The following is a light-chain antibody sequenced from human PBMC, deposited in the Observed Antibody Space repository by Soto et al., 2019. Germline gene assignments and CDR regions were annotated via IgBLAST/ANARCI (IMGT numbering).Light chain of an antibody. CDR1: SSDVGAYNY. CDR2: EVT. CDR3: SSKRDSPL. V-gene: IGLV2-14*01. Sequence: QSALTQPASVSGSPGQSITISCTGTSSDVGAYNYVSWYQHHPGKVPKLLIYEVTNRPSGVSDRFSGSKSGNTASLTISGLQAEDEADYYCSSKRDSPLFATGTKVT. J-gene: IGLJ1*01.